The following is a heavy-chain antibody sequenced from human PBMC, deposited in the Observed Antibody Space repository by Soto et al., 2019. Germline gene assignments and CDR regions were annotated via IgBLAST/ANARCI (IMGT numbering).Heavy chain of an antibody. V-gene: IGHV2-5*02. CDR3: AHLVVAGLTYYFDY. D-gene: IGHD2-15*01. CDR2: IYWDDDK. Sequence: QITLKESGPPLVKPTQTLTLTCTFSGFSLSTSAVGVGWIRQPPGKALEWLAFIYWDDDKRYSPSLKSSLTPXNXTTXYLVVLAMTNMDPVDTATYYCAHLVVAGLTYYFDYWGQGTLVTVSS. J-gene: IGHJ4*02. CDR1: GFSLSTSAVG.